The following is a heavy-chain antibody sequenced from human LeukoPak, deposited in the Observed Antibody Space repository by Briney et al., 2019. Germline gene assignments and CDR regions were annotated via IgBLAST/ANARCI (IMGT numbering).Heavy chain of an antibody. CDR2: IYYTGNT. D-gene: IGHD2-2*01. Sequence: SETLSLTCTVSGVSISSSYSYWGWIRQPPGMGLEWIGSIYYTGNTYYNASLKSQVSISIDTSKNQFSLKLSSVTAADTAVYYCARHLKSSRVVPAAMPGVPFDPWGQGTLVTVSS. CDR1: GVSISSSYSY. CDR3: ARHLKSSRVVPAAMPGVPFDP. V-gene: IGHV4-39*01. J-gene: IGHJ5*02.